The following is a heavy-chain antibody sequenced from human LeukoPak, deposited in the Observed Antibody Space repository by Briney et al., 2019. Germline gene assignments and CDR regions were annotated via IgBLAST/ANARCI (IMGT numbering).Heavy chain of an antibody. V-gene: IGHV1-18*01. D-gene: IGHD2-15*01. CDR1: GYTFTEYA. CDR2: VNGYNAIA. J-gene: IGHJ6*03. Sequence: EASVNVSCKVSGYTFTEYAISWVRRAPGQGLEGGGGVNGYNAIAKYVQKFQDRVTMTTDTSTSTAYMEVRSLRSDDTAVYYCARGWRIFDYMDVWGKGTTVTISS. CDR3: ARGWRIFDYMDV.